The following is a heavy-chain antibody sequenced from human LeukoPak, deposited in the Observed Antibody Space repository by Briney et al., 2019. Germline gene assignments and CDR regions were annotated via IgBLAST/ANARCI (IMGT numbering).Heavy chain of an antibody. V-gene: IGHV3-74*01. D-gene: IGHD3-3*01. CDR3: ARDARDSTDFWSGYWVNNYYMDV. Sequence: GGSLRLSCAASGFTFSSYWMHWVRQAPGKGLVWVSRISSHGNRTSYADSVKGRFTISRDNAKNTLYLQMNSLRAEDTAVYYCARDARDSTDFWSGYWVNNYYMDVWGKGTTVTVSS. J-gene: IGHJ6*03. CDR1: GFTFSSYW. CDR2: ISSHGNRT.